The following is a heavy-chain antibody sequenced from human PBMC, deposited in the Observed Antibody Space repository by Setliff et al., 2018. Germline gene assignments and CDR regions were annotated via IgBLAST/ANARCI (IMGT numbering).Heavy chain of an antibody. J-gene: IGHJ2*01. CDR1: GGSFSGYY. Sequence: PSETLSLTCAVYGGSFSGYYWSWIRQPPGKGLEWIGEINHSGSTNYNPSLKSRVTISIDTSKNQFSLQLSSVTAADTAVYYRASLGMTTMMDWYFDLWGRGTLVTVS. D-gene: IGHD4-4*01. CDR3: ASLGMTTMMDWYFDL. V-gene: IGHV4-34*01. CDR2: INHSGST.